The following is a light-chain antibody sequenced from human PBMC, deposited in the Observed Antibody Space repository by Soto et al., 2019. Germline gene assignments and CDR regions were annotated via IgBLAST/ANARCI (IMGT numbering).Light chain of an antibody. V-gene: IGKV3-11*01. CDR2: DAS. CDR1: QSVSSY. CDR3: QQRSNWPPPIT. Sequence: EIVLTQSPATLSLSPGERATLSCRASQSVSSYLAWYQQKPGQAPRLLIYDASNRATGIPARFSGSGSGTDFTLTISSLEPEDFAVYYCQQRSNWPPPITFGQGTRREIK. J-gene: IGKJ5*01.